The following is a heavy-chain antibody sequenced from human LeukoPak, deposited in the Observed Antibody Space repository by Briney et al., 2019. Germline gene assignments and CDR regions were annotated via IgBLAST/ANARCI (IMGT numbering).Heavy chain of an antibody. D-gene: IGHD2-2*02. V-gene: IGHV5-51*01. Sequence: GESLKISWKGSGYSFTNYWIALVRQGPGKGVEWMGIIYPTDSDARYSPSFQGQVTISVDKSISTAYLQWSSVKASDTALYYCARHPCTSTTCYSVHAFDIWGQGTMVTVSS. CDR3: ARHPCTSTTCYSVHAFDI. CDR1: GYSFTNYW. J-gene: IGHJ3*02. CDR2: IYPTDSDA.